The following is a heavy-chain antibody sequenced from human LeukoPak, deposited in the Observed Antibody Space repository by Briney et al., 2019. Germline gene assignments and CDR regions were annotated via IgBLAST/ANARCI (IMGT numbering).Heavy chain of an antibody. D-gene: IGHD4-17*01. Sequence: GGSLRLSCAASGFTFSNYAINWVRQAPGKGLEWVSSISGSGGSTYYADSVKGRFTISRDNSKNTLYLQMNSLRAEDTAVYYCAKGATVTVRTHFDYWGQGTLVTVSS. V-gene: IGHV3-23*01. CDR2: ISGSGGST. J-gene: IGHJ4*02. CDR3: AKGATVTVRTHFDY. CDR1: GFTFSNYA.